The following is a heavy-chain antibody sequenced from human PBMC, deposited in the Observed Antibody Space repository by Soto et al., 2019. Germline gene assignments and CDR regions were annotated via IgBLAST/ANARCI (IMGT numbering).Heavy chain of an antibody. CDR3: ARGCSGWKALNYFDS. CDR2: NKYRADT. V-gene: IGHV4-31*03. Sequence: PSETLSLTCTVSGGSIDNNGYSWTWIRQRPGGGLEWLGSNKYRADTYCTPSLRSRITISLNTSQNQFSLWLTSVTAADTGIYYCARGCSGWKALNYFDSWGQGILVTVSS. J-gene: IGHJ4*02. D-gene: IGHD6-19*01. CDR1: GGSIDNNGYS.